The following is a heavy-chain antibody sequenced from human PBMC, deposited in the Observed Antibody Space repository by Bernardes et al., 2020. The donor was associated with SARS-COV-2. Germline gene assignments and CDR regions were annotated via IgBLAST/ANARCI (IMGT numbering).Heavy chain of an antibody. J-gene: IGHJ4*02. CDR1: GYTFTIYN. Sequence: ASVKVSCKASGYTFTIYNMHWVRQAPGQGLEWMGWINPNSGGTNYAQKFQGRVTMTRDTSITTAYMELSWLGSDDTAIYYCARTRTTISTTGIPVDYWGQGTLVTVSS. V-gene: IGHV1-2*02. CDR2: INPNSGGT. CDR3: ARTRTTISTTGIPVDY. D-gene: IGHD2-21*02.